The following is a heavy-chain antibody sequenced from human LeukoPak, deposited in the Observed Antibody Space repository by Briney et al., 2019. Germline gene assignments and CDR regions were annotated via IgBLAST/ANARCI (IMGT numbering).Heavy chain of an antibody. Sequence: GESLKISCKGSGYRFTSYWIGWVRQMPGKGLEWMGIIYPGDSDTRYSPSFQGQVTISADKSISTAYLQWSSLKASDTAMYYCARLRPTGTTPKGVNWFDPWGQGTLVTVSS. V-gene: IGHV5-51*01. CDR3: ARLRPTGTTPKGVNWFDP. CDR1: GYRFTSYW. CDR2: IYPGDSDT. D-gene: IGHD1-1*01. J-gene: IGHJ5*02.